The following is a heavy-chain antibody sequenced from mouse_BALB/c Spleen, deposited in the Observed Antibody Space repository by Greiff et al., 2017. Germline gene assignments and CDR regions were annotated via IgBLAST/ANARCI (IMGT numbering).Heavy chain of an antibody. CDR3: AKANGSSYSWVAY. Sequence: EVKVVESGGGLVKPGGSLKFSCAASGFTFSSYAMSWVRQSPEKRLEWVAEISSGGSYTYYPDTVTGRFTISRDNAKNTLYLEMSSLRSEDTAMYYCAKANGSSYSWVAYWGQGTLVTVSA. V-gene: IGHV5-9-4*01. CDR2: ISSGGSYT. CDR1: GFTFSSYA. J-gene: IGHJ3*01. D-gene: IGHD1-1*01.